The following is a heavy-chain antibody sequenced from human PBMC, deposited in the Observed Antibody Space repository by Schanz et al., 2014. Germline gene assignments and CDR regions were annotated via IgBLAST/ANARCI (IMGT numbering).Heavy chain of an antibody. CDR2: VSRSTPDI. Sequence: EVQLMESGGGLVKPGRSLRLSCAASGFTFSSYSMNWVRQAPGKGLEWVSYVSRSTPDIYYADSVKGRFTISRDNSKNSLYLQMNSLRAEDTAVYYCARIGGSVFDYWAQGTLVTVSS. J-gene: IGHJ4*02. CDR1: GFTFSSYS. D-gene: IGHD3-10*01. CDR3: ARIGGSVFDY. V-gene: IGHV3-21*04.